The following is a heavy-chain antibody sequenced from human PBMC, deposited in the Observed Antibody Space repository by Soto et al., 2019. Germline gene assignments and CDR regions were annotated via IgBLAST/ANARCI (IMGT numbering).Heavy chain of an antibody. CDR3: ARGQQLASEYFQH. CDR2: IIPIFGTA. V-gene: IGHV1-69*13. J-gene: IGHJ1*01. CDR1: GGTFSSYA. Sequence: SVKVSCKASGGTFSSYAISWVRQAPGQGLEWMGGIIPIFGTANYAQKFQGRVTITADESTSTAYMGLSSLRSEDTAVYYCARGQQLASEYFQHWGQGTLVTVSS. D-gene: IGHD6-13*01.